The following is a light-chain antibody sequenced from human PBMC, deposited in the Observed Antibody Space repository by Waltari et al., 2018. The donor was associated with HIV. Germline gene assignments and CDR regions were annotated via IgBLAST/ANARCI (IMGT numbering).Light chain of an antibody. Sequence: QSALTHPASVSGSPGQSITISCTGTSSDVGGYNYVAWYQQHPGKAPKLMIDDVSNRPSGVSNRFAGSKSGNTASLTISGLQAEDEADYYCSSYTSSSTPVVFGGGTKLTVL. J-gene: IGLJ2*01. CDR2: DVS. CDR1: SSDVGGYNY. CDR3: SSYTSSSTPVV. V-gene: IGLV2-14*03.